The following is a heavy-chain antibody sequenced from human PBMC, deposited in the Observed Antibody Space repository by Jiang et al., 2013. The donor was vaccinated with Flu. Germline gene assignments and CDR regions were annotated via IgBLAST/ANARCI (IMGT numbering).Heavy chain of an antibody. CDR3: ARGVVLWFGELQGAFDI. CDR2: INPNSGGT. V-gene: IGHV1-2*04. CDR1: GYTFTGYY. Sequence: SGAEVKKPGASVKVSCKASGYTFTGYYMHWVRQAPGQGLEWMGWINPNSGGTNYAQKFQGWVTMTRDTSISTAHMELSRLRSDDTAVYYCARGVVLWFGELQGAFDIWGQGTMVTVSS. D-gene: IGHD3-10*01. J-gene: IGHJ3*02.